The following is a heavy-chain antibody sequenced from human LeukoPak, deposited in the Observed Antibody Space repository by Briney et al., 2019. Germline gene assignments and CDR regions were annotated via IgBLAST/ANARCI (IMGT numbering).Heavy chain of an antibody. V-gene: IGHV3-30*18. CDR2: ISYDGSNK. CDR1: GFTFSSYG. CDR3: AKAMRVVGATTYFDY. J-gene: IGHJ4*02. Sequence: GGSLRLSCAASGFTFSSYGMHWVRQAPGKGLEWVAVISYDGSNKYYADSVKGRFTISRDNSKNTLYLQMNSLRAEDTAVYYCAKAMRVVGATTYFDYWGQGTLVTVSS. D-gene: IGHD1-26*01.